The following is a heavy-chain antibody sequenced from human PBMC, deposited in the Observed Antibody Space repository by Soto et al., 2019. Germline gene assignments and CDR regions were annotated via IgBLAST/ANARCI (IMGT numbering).Heavy chain of an antibody. CDR2: ITGDGIST. CDR3: ASDWCYSIDS. Sequence: PGGSLRLACAASGFSLSTTWMNWVRQAPGKGLVWVSRITGDGISTTYADSGKGRFTISRENAKNTVYLQMNSMSVEDTAVYYCASDWCYSIDSWGQGTLVTVSS. V-gene: IGHV3-74*03. D-gene: IGHD2-21*01. J-gene: IGHJ4*02. CDR1: GFSLSTTW.